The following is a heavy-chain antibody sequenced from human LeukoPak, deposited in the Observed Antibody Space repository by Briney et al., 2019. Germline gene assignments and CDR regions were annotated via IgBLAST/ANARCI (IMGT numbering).Heavy chain of an antibody. CDR1: GGSFSGYY. D-gene: IGHD4-17*01. Sequence: PSEALSLTCAVYGGSFSGYYWSWIRQPPGKGLEWIGEINHSGSTNYNPSLKSRVTISVDTSKNQFSLKLSSVTAADTAVYYCASLSTVTMYWGQGTLVTVSS. CDR3: ASLSTVTMY. CDR2: INHSGST. V-gene: IGHV4-34*01. J-gene: IGHJ4*02.